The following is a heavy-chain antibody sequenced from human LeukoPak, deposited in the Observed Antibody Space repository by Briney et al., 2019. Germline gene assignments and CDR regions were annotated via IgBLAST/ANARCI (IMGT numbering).Heavy chain of an antibody. V-gene: IGHV3-23*01. Sequence: GGSLRLSCAASGITFSSYGMSWVRQVPGKGLEWVSAISGSGGSTYYADSVKGRFTISRDNSKNTLYLQMNSLRAEDTAVYYCAKDSEVAATNDAFDIWGQGTMVTVSS. D-gene: IGHD2-15*01. CDR3: AKDSEVAATNDAFDI. J-gene: IGHJ3*02. CDR2: ISGSGGST. CDR1: GITFSSYG.